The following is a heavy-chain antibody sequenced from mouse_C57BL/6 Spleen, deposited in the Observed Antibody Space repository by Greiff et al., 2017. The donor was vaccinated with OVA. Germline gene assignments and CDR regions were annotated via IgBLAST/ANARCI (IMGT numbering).Heavy chain of an antibody. CDR3: AREGYSNRAMDY. CDR2: INPNNGGT. CDR1: GYTFTDYY. Sequence: VQLQQSGPELVKPGASVKISCKASGYTFTDYYMNWVKQSHGKSLEWIGDINPNNGGTSYNQKFKGKATLTVDKSSSTAYMELRSLTSEDSAVYYCAREGYSNRAMDYWGQGTSVTVSS. J-gene: IGHJ4*01. V-gene: IGHV1-26*01. D-gene: IGHD2-5*01.